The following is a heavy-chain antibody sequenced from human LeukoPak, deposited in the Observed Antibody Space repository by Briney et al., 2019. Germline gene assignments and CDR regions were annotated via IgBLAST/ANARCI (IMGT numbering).Heavy chain of an antibody. V-gene: IGHV1-2*04. CDR1: GYTFTGYY. D-gene: IGHD3-10*01. J-gene: IGHJ4*02. CDR2: INPNSGGT. Sequence: ASVKVSCKASGYTFTGYYMHWVRQAPGQGLEWMGWINPNSGGTNYAQKFQGWVTMTRDTSISTAYMELSRLRSDDTAVYYCARASGSGTYYHIDYWGQGTLVTVSS. CDR3: ARASGSGTYYHIDY.